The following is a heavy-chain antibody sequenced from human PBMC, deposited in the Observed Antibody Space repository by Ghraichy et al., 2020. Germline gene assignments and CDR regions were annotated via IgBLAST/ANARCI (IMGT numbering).Heavy chain of an antibody. CDR3: ARGRYCSGGSCYLDY. CDR1: GFTFSSYW. CDR2: INSDGSST. J-gene: IGHJ4*02. V-gene: IGHV3-74*01. D-gene: IGHD2-15*01. Sequence: SCAASGFTFSSYWMHWVRQAPGKGLVWVSRINSDGSSTSYADSVKGRFTISRDNAKNTLYLQMNSLRAEDTAVYYCARGRYCSGGSCYLDYWGQGTLVTVSS.